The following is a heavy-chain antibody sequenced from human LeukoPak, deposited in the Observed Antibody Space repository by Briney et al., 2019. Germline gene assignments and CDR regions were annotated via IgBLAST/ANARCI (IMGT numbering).Heavy chain of an antibody. J-gene: IGHJ4*02. CDR1: GGSISSYY. CDR3: AREKYYGSGGFDY. Sequence: PSETLSLTCTVSGGSISSYYWSWIRQPPGKGLEWIGYIYYGGSTNYNPSLKSRVTISVDTSKNQFSLKLSSVTAADTAVYYCAREKYYGSGGFDYWGQGTLVTVSS. D-gene: IGHD3-10*01. V-gene: IGHV4-59*01. CDR2: IYYGGST.